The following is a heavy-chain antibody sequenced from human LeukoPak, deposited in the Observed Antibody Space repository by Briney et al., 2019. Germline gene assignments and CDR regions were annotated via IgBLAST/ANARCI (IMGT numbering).Heavy chain of an antibody. V-gene: IGHV4-59*01. CDR2: IYYSGST. CDR1: GGSISSYY. Sequence: PSETLSLTCTVSGGSISSYYWSWIRQPPGKGLEWIGYIYYSGSTNYNPSLKSRVTISVDTSKNQFSLKLSSVTAADTAVYYCASVPYPNYCGGDCYSGDAFDIWGQGTMVTVSS. CDR3: ASVPYPNYCGGDCYSGDAFDI. D-gene: IGHD2-21*02. J-gene: IGHJ3*02.